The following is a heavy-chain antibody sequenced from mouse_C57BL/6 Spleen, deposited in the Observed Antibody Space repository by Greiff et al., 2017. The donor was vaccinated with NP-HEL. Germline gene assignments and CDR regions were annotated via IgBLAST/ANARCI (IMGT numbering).Heavy chain of an antibody. CDR2: ISYDGSN. D-gene: IGHD2-5*01. V-gene: IGHV3-6*01. J-gene: IGHJ3*01. Sequence: EVKLQESGPGLVKPSQSLSLTCSVTGYSITSGYYWNWIRQFPGNKLEWMGYISYDGSNNYNPSLKNRISITRDTSKNQFFLKLNSVTTEDTATYYCARDGGSGYSNYPVFAYWGQGTLVTVSA. CDR1: GYSITSGYY. CDR3: ARDGGSGYSNYPVFAY.